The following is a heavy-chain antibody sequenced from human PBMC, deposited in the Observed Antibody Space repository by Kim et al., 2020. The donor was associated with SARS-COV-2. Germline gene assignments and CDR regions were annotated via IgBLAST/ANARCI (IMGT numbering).Heavy chain of an antibody. J-gene: IGHJ5*02. CDR3: ARAYSSSWYLDWFDP. CDR1: GFTFSSYG. V-gene: IGHV3-33*01. CDR2: IWYDGSNK. D-gene: IGHD6-13*01. Sequence: GGSLRLSCAASGFTFSSYGMHWVRQAPGKGLEWVAVIWYDGSNKYYADSVKGRFTISRDNSKNTLYLQMNSLRAEDTAVYYCARAYSSSWYLDWFDPWGQGTLVTVSS.